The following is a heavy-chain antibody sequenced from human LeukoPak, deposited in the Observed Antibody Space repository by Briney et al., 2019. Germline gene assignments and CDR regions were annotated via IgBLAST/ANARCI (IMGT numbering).Heavy chain of an antibody. Sequence: SETLSLTCTVSGVSVSSASYYWSWIRQPPGKGLEWIGHIYYSGSTNYNPSLKSRVTISVDTSKNQFSLKLSSVTAADTAVYYCAIEYSSSTAFDYWGQGTLVTVSS. J-gene: IGHJ4*02. V-gene: IGHV4-61*01. CDR2: IYYSGST. CDR1: GVSVSSASYY. CDR3: AIEYSSSTAFDY. D-gene: IGHD6-6*01.